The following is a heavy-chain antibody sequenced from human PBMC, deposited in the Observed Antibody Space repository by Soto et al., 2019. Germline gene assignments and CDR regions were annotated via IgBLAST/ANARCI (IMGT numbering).Heavy chain of an antibody. Sequence: TLSLTCNVSGGSISIGIFYWSGIRPRPGKGLEWIGYIFYSGSFYYTPSLRGRVMILADTSKNQFTLRLSSVTAADTAVYYCARAPETPSILGVALPYFFDYWGQGALVTVSS. J-gene: IGHJ4*02. CDR1: GGSISIGIFY. CDR2: IFYSGSF. D-gene: IGHD3-3*01. V-gene: IGHV4-31*03. CDR3: ARAPETPSILGVALPYFFDY.